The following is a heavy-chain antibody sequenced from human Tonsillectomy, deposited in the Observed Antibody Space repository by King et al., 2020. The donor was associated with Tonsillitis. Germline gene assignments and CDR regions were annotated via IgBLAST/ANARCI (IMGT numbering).Heavy chain of an antibody. CDR2: ISSSSSYI. CDR3: AGVGGNFVDY. D-gene: IGHD4-23*01. V-gene: IGHV3-21*01. Sequence: VQLVESGGGLVKPGGSLRLSCAASGFTFTGYSINWVRQAPGKGLEWVSCISSSSSYIYYADSVKGRFTISRDNAKNSVDLQMNSLRAEDTAVYYCAGVGGNFVDYWGQGTLVTVSS. CDR1: GFTFTGYS. J-gene: IGHJ4*02.